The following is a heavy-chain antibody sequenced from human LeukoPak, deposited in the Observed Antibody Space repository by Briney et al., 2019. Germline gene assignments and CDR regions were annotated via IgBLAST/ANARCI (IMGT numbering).Heavy chain of an antibody. J-gene: IGHJ4*02. D-gene: IGHD3-3*01. CDR2: IYPGDSDS. CDR1: GYSFTSYW. CDR3: AGHFSGLSLDY. Sequence: GEPLKISCKGSGYSFTSYWIGWVRQMPGKGLEWMGIIYPGDSDSRYSPSFQGLVTMSVDKSISTAYLQWSSLKASDTAMYYCAGHFSGLSLDYWGQGTLVTVSS. V-gene: IGHV5-51*01.